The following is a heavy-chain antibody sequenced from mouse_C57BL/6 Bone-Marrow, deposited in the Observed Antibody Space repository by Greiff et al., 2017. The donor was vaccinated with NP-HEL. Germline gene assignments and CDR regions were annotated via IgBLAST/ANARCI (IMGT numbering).Heavy chain of an antibody. D-gene: IGHD2-2*01. CDR3: ARHGYYYAMDY. Sequence: EVKLVESGGGLVKPGGSLKLSCAASGFTFSSYAMSWVRQTPEKRLEWVATISSGGSYTYYPDSVKGRFTISRDNAKNTLYLQMSSLKSEDTAMYYCARHGYYYAMDYWGQGTSVTVSS. V-gene: IGHV5-6*03. J-gene: IGHJ4*01. CDR1: GFTFSSYA. CDR2: ISSGGSYT.